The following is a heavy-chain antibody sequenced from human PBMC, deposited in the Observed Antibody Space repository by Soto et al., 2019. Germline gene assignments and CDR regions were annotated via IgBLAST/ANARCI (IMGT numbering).Heavy chain of an antibody. CDR1: GASIDNNGYS. CDR3: ARGGSGWRALNWFDP. CDR2: TNNRGDT. V-gene: IGHV4-31*11. J-gene: IGHJ5*02. D-gene: IGHD6-19*01. Sequence: QVQLQESGPGLVIPSQTLTLTCAVSGASIDNNGYSWTWIRQHPGKGLEWIGTTNNRGDTYYNPSLKSRLTISLDTSQNPFSLRLNAVTAADTATYYCARGGSGWRALNWFDPWGQGIMVTVSS.